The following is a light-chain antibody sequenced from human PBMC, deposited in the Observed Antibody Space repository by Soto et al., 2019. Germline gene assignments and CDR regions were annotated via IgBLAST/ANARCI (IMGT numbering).Light chain of an antibody. CDR2: KAS. V-gene: IGKV1-5*03. Sequence: DIQMTQSPSTLSASVGDRVTITCRASQSISVWLAWFQQKPGNAPKLLIYKASTLESGVPSRFSGSGSATEFTLTISSLQPDYSATYYCQQYNNRWTFGQGTKVEI. J-gene: IGKJ1*01. CDR3: QQYNNRWT. CDR1: QSISVW.